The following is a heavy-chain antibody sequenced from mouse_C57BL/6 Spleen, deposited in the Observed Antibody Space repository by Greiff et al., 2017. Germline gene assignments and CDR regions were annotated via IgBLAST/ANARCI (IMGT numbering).Heavy chain of an antibody. CDR2: IYPGDGDT. V-gene: IGHV1-82*01. CDR1: GYAFSSSW. CDR3: ARGDYYARDY. J-gene: IGHJ2*01. Sequence: VQLQQSGPELVKPGASVKISCKASGYAFSSSWMNWVKQRPGKGLEWIGRIYPGDGDTNYNGKFKGKATLTADKSSSTAYMQLSSLTSEDSAVYFCARGDYYARDYWGQGTTLTVSS. D-gene: IGHD1-1*01.